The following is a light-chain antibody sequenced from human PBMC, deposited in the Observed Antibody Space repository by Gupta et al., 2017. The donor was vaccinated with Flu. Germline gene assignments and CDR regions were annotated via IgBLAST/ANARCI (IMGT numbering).Light chain of an antibody. V-gene: IGKV2-30*01. CDR3: MQGAHWPWA. CDR1: LGLVYSDGNTY. J-gene: IGKJ1*01. CDR2: NVS. Sequence: DVVMTQSPLSLRVTLGQPASIACRSSLGLVYSDGNTYLHWFQQQPGQSPRRLIYNVSKRESGVPGRFSGSGAGTDFTLRISRVEAEDVGVYYCMQGAHWPWAFGQGTKVEIK.